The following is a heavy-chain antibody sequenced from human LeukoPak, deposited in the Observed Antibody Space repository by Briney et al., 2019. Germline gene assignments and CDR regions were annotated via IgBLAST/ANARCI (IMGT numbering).Heavy chain of an antibody. CDR3: ARETRDGYIMQY. CDR2: IIPIFGTA. CDR1: GGTSSSYA. J-gene: IGHJ4*02. D-gene: IGHD5-24*01. Sequence: SVKVSCKASGGTSSSYAISWVRQAPGQGLEWMGGIIPIFGTANYAQKFQGRVTITADESTSTAYMELSSLRSEDTAVYYCARETRDGYIMQYWGQGTLVTVSS. V-gene: IGHV1-69*13.